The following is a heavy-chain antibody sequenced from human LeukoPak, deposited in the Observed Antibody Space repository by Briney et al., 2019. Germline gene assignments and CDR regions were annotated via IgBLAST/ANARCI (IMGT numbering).Heavy chain of an antibody. CDR2: IYSGGST. V-gene: IGHV3-53*05. CDR3: ARGYSSGWFRYYFDY. CDR1: GFTVSSNY. J-gene: IGHJ4*02. D-gene: IGHD6-19*01. Sequence: GGSLRLSCAASGFTVSSNYMTWVRQAPGKGLEWVSVIYSGGSTYYADSVKGRFTISRDNSKNTLYLQMNSLRAEDTAVYYCARGYSSGWFRYYFDYWGQGILVTVSS.